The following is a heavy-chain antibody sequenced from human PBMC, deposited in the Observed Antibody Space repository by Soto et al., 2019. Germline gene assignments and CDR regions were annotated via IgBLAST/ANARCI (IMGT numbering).Heavy chain of an antibody. V-gene: IGHV3-48*02. Sequence: EVQLVESGGGLVQPGGTLRLSCAASGFTFSSYSMNWVRQAPGKGLEWVSYISSSSSTIYYADSVKGRFTISRDNAKNSLYLQMNSLSDEDTAVYYCARDGGSLGYWGQGTLVTVSS. J-gene: IGHJ4*02. CDR1: GFTFSSYS. CDR3: ARDGGSLGY. CDR2: ISSSSSTI. D-gene: IGHD1-26*01.